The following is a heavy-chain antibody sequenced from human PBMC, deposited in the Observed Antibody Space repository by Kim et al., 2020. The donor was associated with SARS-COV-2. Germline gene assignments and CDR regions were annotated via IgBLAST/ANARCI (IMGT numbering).Heavy chain of an antibody. J-gene: IGHJ5*02. Sequence: SETLSLTCTVSGGSISSSSYYWGWIRQPPGKGLEWIGSIYYSGSTYYNPSLKSRVTISVDTSKNQFSLKLSSVTAADTAVYYCARQQYSSSWGGWFDPWGQGTLVTVSS. CDR3: ARQQYSSSWGGWFDP. V-gene: IGHV4-39*01. CDR2: IYYSGST. D-gene: IGHD6-13*01. CDR1: GGSISSSSYY.